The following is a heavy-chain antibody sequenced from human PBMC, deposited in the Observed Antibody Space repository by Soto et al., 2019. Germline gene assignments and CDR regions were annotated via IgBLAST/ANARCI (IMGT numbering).Heavy chain of an antibody. J-gene: IGHJ4*02. CDR1: GFTFSSYT. CDR3: AKLRSAYDSSDS. D-gene: IGHD5-12*01. V-gene: IGHV3-23*01. Sequence: EVQLLESGGGLVQPGGSLRLSCGASGFTFSSYTMSWVRQAPGKGLEWFSSITASGGGTYYADSVKGRFTISRDNSKNTLYLQMKTLRADDTAVYYCAKLRSAYDSSDSWGQGTLVTVSS. CDR2: ITASGGGT.